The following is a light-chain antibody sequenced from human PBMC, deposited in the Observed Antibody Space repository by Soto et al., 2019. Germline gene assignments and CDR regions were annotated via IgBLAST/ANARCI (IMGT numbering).Light chain of an antibody. CDR3: QSLGTGIQV. V-gene: IGLV4-69*01. CDR1: SGYSTYA. J-gene: IGLJ3*02. Sequence: QLVLTQSPSASASLGASVKLTCTLSSGYSTYAIAWHQQQSEKGPRFLMKINYDGTHSKGDGFFDRFSGSSSGAERHLTISSLKFEDEADYYGQSLGTGIQVFGGGTKLTVL. CDR2: INYDGTH.